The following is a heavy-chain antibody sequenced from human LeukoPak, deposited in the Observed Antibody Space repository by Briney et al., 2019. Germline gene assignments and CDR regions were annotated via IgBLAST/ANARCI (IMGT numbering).Heavy chain of an antibody. CDR3: ARDPGRITMVRGALGNWFDP. V-gene: IGHV3-48*04. D-gene: IGHD3-10*01. Sequence: GGSLRLSCAASGFTFNSYAMSWVRQTSGRGLEWVSYISSSGSTIYYADSVKGRFTISRDNAKNSLYLQMNSLRAEDTAVYYCARDPGRITMVRGALGNWFDPWGQGTLVTVSS. J-gene: IGHJ5*02. CDR2: ISSSGSTI. CDR1: GFTFNSYA.